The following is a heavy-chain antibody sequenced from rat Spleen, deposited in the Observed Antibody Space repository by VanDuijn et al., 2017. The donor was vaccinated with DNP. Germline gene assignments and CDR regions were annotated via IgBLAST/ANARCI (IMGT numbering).Heavy chain of an antibody. CDR2: IHRGSGGT. Sequence: QIQLQQSGAEQARPGSSVKISCKASGYRFTIDYIGWIKQTTGQGLEYIGYIHRGSGGTSYNEKFKGKATLTEDKSSSTAFMQLSSLTPEDSAVYYCARGGDGIWFAYWGQGTLVTVSS. CDR3: ARGGDGIWFAY. CDR1: GYRFTIDY. D-gene: IGHD1-1*01. V-gene: IGHV1-43*01. J-gene: IGHJ3*01.